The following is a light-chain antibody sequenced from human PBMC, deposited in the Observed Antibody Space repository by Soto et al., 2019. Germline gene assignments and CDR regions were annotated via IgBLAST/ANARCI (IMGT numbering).Light chain of an antibody. CDR2: WAS. J-gene: IGKJ2*02. Sequence: DIVMTQSPDSLAVSLGERATINCKSSQSVLYSSNNKNYLAWYQQKPGQPPKLLIYWASTRESGVPDRFSGSGSGTDFTLTISSLQAEDVAVYYCKQYYSTLCTFGQGTKLEIK. V-gene: IGKV4-1*01. CDR1: QSVLYSSNNKNY. CDR3: KQYYSTLCT.